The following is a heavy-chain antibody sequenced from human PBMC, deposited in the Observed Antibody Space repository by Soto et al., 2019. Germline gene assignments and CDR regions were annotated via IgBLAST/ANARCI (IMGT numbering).Heavy chain of an antibody. CDR2: VLGGGGTT. CDR3: ARKGPPRDAFDI. V-gene: IGHV3-23*01. Sequence: GGSLRLSCAASGFTFSSYAMSWVRQTPGKGLEWVSGVLGGGGTTFYADSVKGRFTISRDNSKNTLYVQMNNLRAEDTAIYYCARKGPPRDAFDIWGQGTMVTVSS. J-gene: IGHJ3*02. CDR1: GFTFSSYA.